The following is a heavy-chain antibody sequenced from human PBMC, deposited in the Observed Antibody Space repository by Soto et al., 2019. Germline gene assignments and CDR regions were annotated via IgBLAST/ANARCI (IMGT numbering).Heavy chain of an antibody. CDR1: GFTFSSYG. CDR2: IWYDGSNK. CDR3: ARGIVGATYAFDI. J-gene: IGHJ3*02. Sequence: QVQLVESGGGVVQPGRSLRLSCAASGFTFSSYGMHWVRQAPGKGLEWVAVIWYDGSNKYYADSVKGRFTISRDNSKNTLYLQMNSLRAEDTAVYYCARGIVGATYAFDIWGQGTMVTVSS. D-gene: IGHD1-26*01. V-gene: IGHV3-33*01.